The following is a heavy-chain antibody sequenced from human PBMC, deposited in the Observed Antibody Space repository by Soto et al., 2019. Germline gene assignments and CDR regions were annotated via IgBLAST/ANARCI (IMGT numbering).Heavy chain of an antibody. D-gene: IGHD2-15*01. CDR2: INSDGSST. J-gene: IGHJ5*02. Sequence: GGSLRLSCAASGFTFSSYWMHWVRQAPGKGLVWVSRINSDGSSTSYADSVKGRFTISRDNAKNTLYLQMNSLRAEDTAVYYCARGGDIVVVVAAISGDWFDPWGQGTLVTVSS. CDR3: ARGGDIVVVVAAISGDWFDP. V-gene: IGHV3-74*01. CDR1: GFTFSSYW.